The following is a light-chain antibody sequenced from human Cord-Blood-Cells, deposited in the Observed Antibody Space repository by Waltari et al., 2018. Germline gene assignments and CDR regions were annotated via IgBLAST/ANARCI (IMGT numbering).Light chain of an antibody. V-gene: IGLV2-23*01. CDR2: EGS. CDR1: SSDVVSYNL. J-gene: IGLJ2*01. Sequence: QSALTQHASVSGSPGQSITISCTGTSSDVVSYNLVSWYHQHPGKAPKLMIYEGSKRPSGVSNRFSGSKSGNTAALTISGLQAEDEADYYCCSYAGSSTYVVFGGGTKLTVL. CDR3: CSYAGSSTYVV.